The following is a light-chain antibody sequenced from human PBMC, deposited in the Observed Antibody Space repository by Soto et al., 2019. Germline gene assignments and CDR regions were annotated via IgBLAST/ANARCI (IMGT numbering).Light chain of an antibody. CDR1: QSISSY. J-gene: IGKJ4*01. CDR3: QQSYSTPPN. CDR2: AAS. V-gene: IGKV1-39*01. Sequence: DIQMTQSPSSQSASVGDRVTITCRASQSISSYLNWYQQKPGKAPKLLIYAASSLQSGVPSRFSGSGSGTEFTLTISSLQPENFASYYCQQSYSTPPNFGGGTKVEI.